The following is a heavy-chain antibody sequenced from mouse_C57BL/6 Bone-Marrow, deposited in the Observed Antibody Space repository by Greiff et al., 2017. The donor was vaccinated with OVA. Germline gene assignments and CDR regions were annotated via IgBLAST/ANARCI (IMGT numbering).Heavy chain of an antibody. J-gene: IGHJ1*03. Sequence: VKLQQPGAELVMPGASVKLSCKASGYTFTSYWMHWVKQRPGQGLEWIGEIDPSDSYTNYNQKFKGKSTLTVDKSSSTAYMQLSSLTSEDSAVYYCARFLYYYGSSYPWYFDVWGTGTTVTVSS. V-gene: IGHV1-69*01. CDR3: ARFLYYYGSSYPWYFDV. D-gene: IGHD1-1*01. CDR2: IDPSDSYT. CDR1: GYTFTSYW.